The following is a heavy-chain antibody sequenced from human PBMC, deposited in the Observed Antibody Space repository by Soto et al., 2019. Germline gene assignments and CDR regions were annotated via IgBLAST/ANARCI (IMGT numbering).Heavy chain of an antibody. CDR2: IYHSGST. D-gene: IGHD5-18*01. V-gene: IGHV4-30-2*01. Sequence: QLQLQESGSGLVKPSQTLSLTCAVSGGSISSGGYSWSWIRQPPGKGLEGIGYIYHSGSTHYNPALKSRVTISVARSKNQYSLKLSSVTTADTAVYYCAGGGYSYDSFDYWGQGTLVTVSS. CDR3: AGGGYSYDSFDY. CDR1: GGSISSGGYS. J-gene: IGHJ4*02.